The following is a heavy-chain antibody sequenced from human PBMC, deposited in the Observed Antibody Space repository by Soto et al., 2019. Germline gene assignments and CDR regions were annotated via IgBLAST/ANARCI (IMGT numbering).Heavy chain of an antibody. CDR1: GFTFRSYS. D-gene: IGHD3-22*01. CDR2: ISISSRTI. CDR3: AKLPSRITMIVVAPGY. V-gene: IGHV3-48*04. Sequence: PGGSLRLSCAASGFTFRSYSMNWVRQAPGKGLEWVSYISISSRTIYYADSVKGRFTISRDDAKNSLYLQMNSLRAEDTAVYYCAKLPSRITMIVVAPGYWGQGTLVTVSS. J-gene: IGHJ4*02.